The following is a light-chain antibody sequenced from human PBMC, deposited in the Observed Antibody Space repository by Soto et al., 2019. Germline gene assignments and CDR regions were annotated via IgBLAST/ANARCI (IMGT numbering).Light chain of an antibody. CDR2: NNH. Sequence: QSVLTQPPSASGTPGQRVIISCSGSSSNIGSHTVNWYQQLPGTAPKLLISNNHRRPSGVPERFSASRSGASASLAISGLQSEDEADYYCAAWDGTLNGWVFGGGTKVTVL. J-gene: IGLJ3*02. CDR3: AAWDGTLNGWV. CDR1: SSNIGSHT. V-gene: IGLV1-44*01.